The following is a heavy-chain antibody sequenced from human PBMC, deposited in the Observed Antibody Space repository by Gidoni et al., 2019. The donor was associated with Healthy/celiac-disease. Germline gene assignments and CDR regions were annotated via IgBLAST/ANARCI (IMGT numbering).Heavy chain of an antibody. J-gene: IGHJ6*02. Sequence: QVQLVQSGAEVKKPGSSVKVSCKASGGTFSSYAISWVRQAPGQGLEWMGGIIPIFGTANYAQKFQGRVTLTADESTSTAYMERSSLRSEDTAVYYCARDNHIVANYYYYGMDVWGQGTTVTVSS. CDR2: IIPIFGTA. CDR1: GGTFSSYA. V-gene: IGHV1-69*01. D-gene: IGHD2-21*01. CDR3: ARDNHIVANYYYYGMDV.